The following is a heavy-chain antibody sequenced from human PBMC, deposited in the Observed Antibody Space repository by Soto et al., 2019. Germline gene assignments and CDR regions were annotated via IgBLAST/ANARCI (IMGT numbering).Heavy chain of an antibody. Sequence: EVQLLESGGGLVHPGESLRLSYAAYGFTFNSYAMSWVRQAPGKGLEWVSVISGSEDSTYYADSVKGRFTISRDNSKNTLYLQMNSLRAEDTAVYYCAKRSSSSTFDYWGQGTLVTVSS. D-gene: IGHD6-6*01. CDR1: GFTFNSYA. V-gene: IGHV3-23*01. CDR3: AKRSSSSTFDY. CDR2: ISGSEDST. J-gene: IGHJ4*02.